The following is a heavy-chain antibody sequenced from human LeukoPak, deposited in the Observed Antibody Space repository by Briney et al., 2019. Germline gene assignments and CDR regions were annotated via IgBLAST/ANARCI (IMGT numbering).Heavy chain of an antibody. V-gene: IGHV3-7*01. CDR1: DFPFSTYW. CDR2: IDEDGSET. D-gene: IGHD1-1*01. CDR3: VRYGRRANDQPFDV. J-gene: IGHJ3*01. Sequence: GGSLRLSCAASDFPFSTYWMNWVRQAPGKGLEWVASIDEDGSETNYVDSVTGRFTVSRDHAKNSLFLQMNSLRAEDTAVYYCVRYGRRANDQPFDVWGQGTMVTVSS.